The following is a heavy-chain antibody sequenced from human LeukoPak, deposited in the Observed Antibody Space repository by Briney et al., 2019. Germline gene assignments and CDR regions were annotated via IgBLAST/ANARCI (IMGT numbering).Heavy chain of an antibody. CDR2: ISYDGNTK. CDR1: GFSFSSYT. Sequence: RLSXAASGFSFSSYTMHWVRQAPGKGLEWVAVISYDGNTKYYADSVKGRFAISRDDSKNTLYLQMSNLRADDTAIYYCARTGTTTFNFFNPWGQGTLVTASS. V-gene: IGHV3-30*09. J-gene: IGHJ5*02. D-gene: IGHD1-1*01. CDR3: ARTGTTTFNFFNP.